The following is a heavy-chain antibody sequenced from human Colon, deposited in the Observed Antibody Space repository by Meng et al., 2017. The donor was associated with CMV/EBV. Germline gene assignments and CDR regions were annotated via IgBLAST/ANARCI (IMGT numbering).Heavy chain of an antibody. CDR2: INWDGGST. V-gene: IGHV3-20*04. J-gene: IGHJ4*02. Sequence: GGSLRLSCAGAGFNFIDFQLAWVRQRPGKGLEWVAGINWDGGSTVYVDSVKGRFTISRDNSKNTLYLQMNSLRAEDTAVYYCARDREFDYWGQGTLVTVSS. CDR3: ARDREFDY. D-gene: IGHD1-26*01. CDR1: GFNFIDFQ.